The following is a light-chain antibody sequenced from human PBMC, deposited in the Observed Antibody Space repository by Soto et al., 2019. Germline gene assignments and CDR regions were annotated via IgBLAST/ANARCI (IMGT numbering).Light chain of an antibody. CDR1: ESLVHSDGRTY. Sequence: DVVMTQTPLSSPVTLGQPASISCRSSESLVHSDGRTYLSWLQQRPGQPPRLLLYLISNRFSEVPDRFSGSGAGTDFTLKISRVEAEDVGVYYCVQLTHFPWTFGQGTKVEIK. CDR3: VQLTHFPWT. CDR2: LIS. V-gene: IGKV2-24*01. J-gene: IGKJ1*01.